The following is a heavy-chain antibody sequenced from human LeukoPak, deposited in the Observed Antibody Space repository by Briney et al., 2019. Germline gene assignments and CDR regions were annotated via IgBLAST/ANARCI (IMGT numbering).Heavy chain of an antibody. J-gene: IGHJ3*02. D-gene: IGHD3-10*01. Sequence: PGGSLRLSCAASGFSFSNYGMHWVRQAPGKGLEWVAVIWNDGSSSFYADSVKGRLTTSRDNSKNTLYLQMNSLRAEDTAVYYCARELLWFGEREGAFDIWGQGTMVTVSS. CDR2: IWNDGSSS. V-gene: IGHV3-33*01. CDR1: GFSFSNYG. CDR3: ARELLWFGEREGAFDI.